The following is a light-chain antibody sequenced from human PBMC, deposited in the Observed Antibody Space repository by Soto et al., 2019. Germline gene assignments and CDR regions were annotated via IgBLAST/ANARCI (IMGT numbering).Light chain of an antibody. CDR2: DVS. Sequence: QSALTQPASVSGSPGQSITISCTGTSSDVGAYNYVSWYQQHPGKAPKLMIYDVSNRPSGFSNRFSGSKSGNTASLTISGLQAEDEADYYCSPYTSRRTKVFGGGTKLTVL. CDR1: SSDVGAYNY. V-gene: IGLV2-14*03. CDR3: SPYTSRRTKV. J-gene: IGLJ2*01.